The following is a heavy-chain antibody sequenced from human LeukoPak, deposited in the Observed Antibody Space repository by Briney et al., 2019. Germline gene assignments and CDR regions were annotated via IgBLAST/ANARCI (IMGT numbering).Heavy chain of an antibody. CDR1: GFPFDDYA. Sequence: GRSLRLSCATSGFPFDDYAMHWVRQAPGKGLEWVSGISWNSGSIGYADSVKGRFTISRDNAKNSLYLQMNSLRAEDTALYYCAKDFTATYYYYYGMDVWGQGTTVTVSS. CDR3: AKDFTATYYYYYGMDV. J-gene: IGHJ6*02. V-gene: IGHV3-9*01. CDR2: ISWNSGSI. D-gene: IGHD2-15*01.